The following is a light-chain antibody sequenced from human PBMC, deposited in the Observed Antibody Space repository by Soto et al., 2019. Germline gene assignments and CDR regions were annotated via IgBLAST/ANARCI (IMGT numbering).Light chain of an antibody. V-gene: IGKV1-5*03. J-gene: IGKJ2*01. CDR2: KAS. Sequence: DIQMTQSPSTLSASVGDRVTITCRASQSISTWLAWYQQKPGKAPNLLIYKASNLKSGVPSRFSGSGSGTEFTLTSSGLQRDDFATYYCQQYETYYTFGQGTKLEIK. CDR3: QQYETYYT. CDR1: QSISTW.